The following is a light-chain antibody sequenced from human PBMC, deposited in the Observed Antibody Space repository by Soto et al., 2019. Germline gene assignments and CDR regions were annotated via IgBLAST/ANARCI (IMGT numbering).Light chain of an antibody. J-gene: IGKJ1*01. CDR2: GAS. V-gene: IGKV3-20*01. CDR3: QQYGGSPRT. CDR1: ESVSSSY. Sequence: EIVLTQSPGTLSLSPGERATLSCRASESVSSSYLAWYQQKPGQAPRLLIYGASTRATGIPDRFSGSGSGTDFTLTISRLEPEDCAVYYCQQYGGSPRTFGQGTNVEIK.